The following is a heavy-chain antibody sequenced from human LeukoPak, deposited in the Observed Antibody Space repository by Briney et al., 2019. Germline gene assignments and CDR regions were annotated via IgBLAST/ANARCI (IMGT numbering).Heavy chain of an antibody. CDR2: ISYDGSNK. J-gene: IGHJ4*02. CDR3: AREIPWGKIDLDY. CDR1: GFTFSSYA. V-gene: IGHV3-30-3*01. Sequence: PGRSLRLSCAASGFTFSSYAMHWVRQAPGKGLEWVAVISYDGSNKYYADSVKGRFTISRDNSKNTLYLQMNSLRAEDTAVYYCAREIPWGKIDLDYWGQGTRVTVSS. D-gene: IGHD7-27*01.